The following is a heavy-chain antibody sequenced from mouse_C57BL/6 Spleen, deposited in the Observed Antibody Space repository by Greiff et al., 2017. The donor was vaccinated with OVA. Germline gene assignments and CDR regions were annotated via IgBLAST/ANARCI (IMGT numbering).Heavy chain of an antibody. CDR2: INPSNGGT. CDR1: GSTFTSYW. Sequence: QVQLQQPGTELVKPGASVKLSCKASGSTFTSYWLHWVKQRPGQGLEWLGNINPSNGGTNYNEKFKSKATLAVDKSSSTAYMQLSSLTSEDSAVYYCARYYSNYGHYAMDYWGQGTSVTVSS. D-gene: IGHD2-5*01. V-gene: IGHV1-53*01. J-gene: IGHJ4*01. CDR3: ARYYSNYGHYAMDY.